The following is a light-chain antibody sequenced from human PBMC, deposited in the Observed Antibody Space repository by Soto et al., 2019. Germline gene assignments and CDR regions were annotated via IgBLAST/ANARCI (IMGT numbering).Light chain of an antibody. Sequence: DIVMTQTPLSSPVTLGQPASISCRSSQSLVDSAGNTHLSWLQQRPGQPPRLLIYQVSNRFFGVPDRFSGSGAGTGFTLQISRVEAEDGGLYYCMQTAQFPRTFGQGTKVEIK. V-gene: IGKV2-24*01. CDR1: QSLVDSAGNTH. J-gene: IGKJ1*01. CDR2: QVS. CDR3: MQTAQFPRT.